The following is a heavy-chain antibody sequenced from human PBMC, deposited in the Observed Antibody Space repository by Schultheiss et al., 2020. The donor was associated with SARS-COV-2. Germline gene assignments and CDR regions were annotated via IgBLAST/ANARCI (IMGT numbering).Heavy chain of an antibody. Sequence: GESMKISCAASGFTFSSYAMSWVRQAPGKGLEWVSVIYSGGSTYYADSVKGRFTISRDNSKNTLYLQMNSLRAEDTAVYYCARESGGFDPWGQGTLVTVSS. J-gene: IGHJ5*02. CDR2: IYSGGST. D-gene: IGHD3-10*01. V-gene: IGHV3-53*01. CDR1: GFTFSSYA. CDR3: ARESGGFDP.